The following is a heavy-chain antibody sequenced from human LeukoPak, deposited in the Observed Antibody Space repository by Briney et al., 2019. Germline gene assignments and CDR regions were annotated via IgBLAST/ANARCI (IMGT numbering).Heavy chain of an antibody. CDR2: INPNSGGT. Sequence: GFSVKVSCKASGGTFSSYAISWVRQAPGQGLEWMGWINPNSGGTNYAQKFQGRVTMTRDTSISTAYMELSRLRSDDTAVYYCARDSGYDFSYYYYMDVWGKGTTVTVSS. J-gene: IGHJ6*03. V-gene: IGHV1-2*02. D-gene: IGHD5-12*01. CDR3: ARDSGYDFSYYYYMDV. CDR1: GGTFSSYA.